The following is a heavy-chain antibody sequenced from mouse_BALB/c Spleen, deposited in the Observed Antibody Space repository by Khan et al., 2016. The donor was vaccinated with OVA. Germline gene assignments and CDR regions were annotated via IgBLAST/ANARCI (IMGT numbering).Heavy chain of an antibody. CDR1: GYTFTDYN. Sequence: EVQLQQSGPELVKPGASVKIPCKASGYTFTDYNMDWVKQSHGESLEWIGDINPNNGGTIYNQKFKGKATLTVAKSSSTAYMELRSLTSEDAAVYYCTRKEDRYDGDFDYWGQGTTLTVSS. CDR3: TRKEDRYDGDFDY. V-gene: IGHV1-18*01. J-gene: IGHJ2*01. D-gene: IGHD2-14*01. CDR2: INPNNGGT.